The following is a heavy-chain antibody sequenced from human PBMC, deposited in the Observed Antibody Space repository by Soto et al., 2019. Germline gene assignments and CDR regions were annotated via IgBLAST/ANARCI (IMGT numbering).Heavy chain of an antibody. V-gene: IGHV3-30*18. Sequence: QVRLVESGGGVVQPARSLRLSCAASGFTFSNFAMHWVRQAPGQGLEWVALISYDGDNKNYADSVKGRFAISRDNSEHTLLLQMHGPRAEDTAVYYCAKDKVVRGYCSSTTCYGWFDPWGQGTLVTVSS. J-gene: IGHJ5*02. CDR1: GFTFSNFA. D-gene: IGHD2-2*01. CDR3: AKDKVVRGYCSSTTCYGWFDP. CDR2: ISYDGDNK.